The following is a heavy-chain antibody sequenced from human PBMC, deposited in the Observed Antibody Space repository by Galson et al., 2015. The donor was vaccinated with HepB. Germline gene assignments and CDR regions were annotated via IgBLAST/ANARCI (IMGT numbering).Heavy chain of an antibody. Sequence: QSGAEVKKPGESLKISCKGSGYNFASYWIGWVRQMPGKGLEWTGIFYPGDSDTRYSPSFQGQVTISADKSISTAYLQWSSLKASDTAIYYCVTGRTPFYFHYWGQGALVTVSS. J-gene: IGHJ4*02. D-gene: IGHD2-8*02. CDR3: VTGRTPFYFHY. V-gene: IGHV5-51*03. CDR2: FYPGDSDT. CDR1: GYNFASYW.